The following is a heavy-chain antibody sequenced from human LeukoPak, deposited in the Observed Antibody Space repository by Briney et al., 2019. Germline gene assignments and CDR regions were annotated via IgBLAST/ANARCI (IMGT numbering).Heavy chain of an antibody. D-gene: IGHD2-2*02. Sequence: PSETLCLTCTVSGGSISSSSYYWGWIRQPPGKGLEWIGSIYYSGSTYYNPSLKSRFTISVDTSKNQFSLKLSSVTAADTAVYYCARQLFVVVPAAIGYWGQGTLVTVSS. V-gene: IGHV4-39*01. CDR1: GGSISSSSYY. CDR3: ARQLFVVVPAAIGY. J-gene: IGHJ4*02. CDR2: IYYSGST.